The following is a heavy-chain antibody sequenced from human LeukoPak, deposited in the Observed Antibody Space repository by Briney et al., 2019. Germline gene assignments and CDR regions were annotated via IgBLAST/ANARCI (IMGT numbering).Heavy chain of an antibody. V-gene: IGHV3-23*01. Sequence: RPGGSLRLSCAASGFTFSSYAMSWVRQAPGKGLEWVSAISGSGGSTYYADSVKGRFTISRDNSKNTLYLQMNSLRAEDTAVYYCAKDEIVVVVAATPDEEKNFDYWGQGTLVTVSS. CDR3: AKDEIVVVVAATPDEEKNFDY. CDR2: ISGSGGST. J-gene: IGHJ4*02. D-gene: IGHD2-15*01. CDR1: GFTFSSYA.